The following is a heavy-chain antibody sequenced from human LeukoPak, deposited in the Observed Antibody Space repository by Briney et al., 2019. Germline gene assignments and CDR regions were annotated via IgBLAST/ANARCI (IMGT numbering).Heavy chain of an antibody. CDR1: GFTFSAYE. CDR3: VRDGRGYCGSTSCRPFDY. J-gene: IGHJ4*02. Sequence: GGSLRLSCAASGFTFSAYEMNWVRQAPGKGLESVPYISGSGTTKSYADSVKGRFTISRDNAKNLVFLQMNSLRVEDTAVYYCVRDGRGYCGSTSCRPFDYWGQGILVTVSS. CDR2: ISGSGTTK. V-gene: IGHV3-48*03. D-gene: IGHD2-2*01.